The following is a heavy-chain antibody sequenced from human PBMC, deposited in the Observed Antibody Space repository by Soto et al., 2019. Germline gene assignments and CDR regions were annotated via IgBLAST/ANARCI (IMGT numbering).Heavy chain of an antibody. V-gene: IGHV3-21*01. J-gene: IGHJ4*02. D-gene: IGHD3-10*01. CDR2: ISSSSSYI. CDR1: GFTFSSYS. CDR3: ARDGETMVRGVIEKYYFDY. Sequence: GGSLRLSCAASGFTFSSYSMNWVRQAPGKGLEWVSSISSSSSYIYYADSVKGRFTISRDNAKNSLYLQMNSLRAEDTAVYYCARDGETMVRGVIEKYYFDYWGQGTLVTVSS.